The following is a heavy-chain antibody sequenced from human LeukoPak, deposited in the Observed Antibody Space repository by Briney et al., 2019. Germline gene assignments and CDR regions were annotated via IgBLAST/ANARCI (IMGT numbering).Heavy chain of an antibody. J-gene: IGHJ4*02. V-gene: IGHV1-18*01. D-gene: IGHD3-10*01. CDR3: ARRGPMGSAWGFDY. CDR2: ISAYYGNT. CDR1: GYTFSSYG. Sequence: SVKSSCNASGYTFSSYGISWVRQASSHAPYYMCWISAYYGNTNYAQNIQGRVTMTTDTSTSTAYMELRRLRSDDTAVYYCARRGPMGSAWGFDYWGQGTLVTVSS.